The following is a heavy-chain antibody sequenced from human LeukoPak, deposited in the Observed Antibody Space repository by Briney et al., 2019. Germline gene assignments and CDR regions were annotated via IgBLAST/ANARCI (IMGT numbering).Heavy chain of an antibody. CDR2: ICWGGST. V-gene: IGHV4-59*12. J-gene: IGHJ4*02. CDR1: GVSITSFY. Sequence: PSETLSLTCTVSGVSITSFYWSWIRQPPGKGLEWIGYICWGGSTNYNPSLKSRVTVSLDTTKNQVSLKLSSVSAADTAVYYCASTGYCIGGSCYSNYFDHWGQGTLVSVSS. D-gene: IGHD2-15*01. CDR3: ASTGYCIGGSCYSNYFDH.